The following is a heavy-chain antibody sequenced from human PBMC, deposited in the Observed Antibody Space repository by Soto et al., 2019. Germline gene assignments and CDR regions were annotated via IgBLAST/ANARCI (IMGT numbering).Heavy chain of an antibody. V-gene: IGHV5-51*01. D-gene: IGHD2-2*01. J-gene: IGHJ4*02. CDR1: GYSFTSYW. CDR3: SRVQPQLARDF. CDR2: IYPGDSDT. Sequence: GEALPRSCKGSGYSFTSYWIGWVRQMPGKGLEWMGIIYPGDSDTRYSPSFQGQVTISADKSISTAYLQWSSLKASDTAMYYCSRVQPQLARDFCGQGSFVTVSS.